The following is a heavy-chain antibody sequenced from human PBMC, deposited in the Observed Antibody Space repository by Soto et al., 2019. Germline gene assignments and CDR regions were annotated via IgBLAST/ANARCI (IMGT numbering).Heavy chain of an antibody. CDR2: IYPSGTT. J-gene: IGHJ4*01. CDR1: GGSFSGAAYS. V-gene: IGHV4-30-2*01. Sequence: SETLSLTCGVSGGSFSGAAYSWSWIRQPPGKGLEGIGYIYPSGTTYYNPSLKTRVTISIDVSKNQFSLSLRSLTAADKAGYYCASSREFDYWSQGTLVTVSS. CDR3: ASSREFDY.